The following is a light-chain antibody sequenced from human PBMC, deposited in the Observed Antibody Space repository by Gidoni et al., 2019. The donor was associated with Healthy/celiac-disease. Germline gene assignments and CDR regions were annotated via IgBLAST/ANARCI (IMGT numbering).Light chain of an antibody. V-gene: IGKV1-33*01. CDR3: QQYDTLPIT. J-gene: IGKJ5*01. CDR1: QDINNY. CDR2: DAS. Sequence: DIQMTQSPSSLSASVGDRVTITCQASQDINNYLNWYQQKPGKAPKLLIYDASNLETGVPSRFSGSGSGTDFTSTINSRQPEDIATYYCQQYDTLPITFGQGTRLEIK.